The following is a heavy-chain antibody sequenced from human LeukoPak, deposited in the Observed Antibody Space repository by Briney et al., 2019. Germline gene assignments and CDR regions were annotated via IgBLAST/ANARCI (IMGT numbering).Heavy chain of an antibody. CDR3: ARELGYDILTGYYY. V-gene: IGHV4-39*07. CDR1: GDSISSTNYY. D-gene: IGHD3-9*01. Sequence: SETLSLTCTVSGDSISSTNYYWGWIRQPPGKGLEWIGSIYYSGSTFNNPSLKSRVTISVDTSKNQFSLKVSSVTAADTAVYYCARELGYDILTGYYYWGQGTLVTVSS. CDR2: IYYSGST. J-gene: IGHJ4*02.